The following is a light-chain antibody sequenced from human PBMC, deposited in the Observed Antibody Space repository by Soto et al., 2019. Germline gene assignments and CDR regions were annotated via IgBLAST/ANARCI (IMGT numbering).Light chain of an antibody. Sequence: DIQMTQSPSTLSASVGDRVTITCRASQSISSWLAWYQQKPGKAPKLLIYDASSLESGVPSRFSGSGSGTEFTRTISSLQPDDFATYSCQQYNSYSYTFGQGTKLEIK. CDR2: DAS. J-gene: IGKJ2*01. CDR3: QQYNSYSYT. V-gene: IGKV1-5*01. CDR1: QSISSW.